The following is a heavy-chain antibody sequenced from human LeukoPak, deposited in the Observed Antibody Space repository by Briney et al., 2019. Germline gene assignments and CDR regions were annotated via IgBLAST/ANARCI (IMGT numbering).Heavy chain of an antibody. CDR1: GESFSDHY. Sequence: SETLSLTCAVYGESFSDHYWSWIRQPPGKGLEWIGEINHRGSTNYNPSLKSRVTISVDTSKNQFSLKLSSVTAADTAVYYCARVADYYDSSGYSPGAFDIWGQGTMVTVSS. CDR3: ARVADYYDSSGYSPGAFDI. J-gene: IGHJ3*02. D-gene: IGHD3-22*01. CDR2: INHRGST. V-gene: IGHV4-34*01.